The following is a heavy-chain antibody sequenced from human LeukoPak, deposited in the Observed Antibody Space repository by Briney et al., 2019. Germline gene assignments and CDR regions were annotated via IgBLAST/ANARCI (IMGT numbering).Heavy chain of an antibody. Sequence: GASVTVSCKVSGYTLTELSMHWVRQAPGKGLEWMGGFDPEDGETIYAQKFQGRVTMTEDTSTDTAYMELSSLRSEDTAVYYCATDFWVPAADEYFQHWGQGTLVTVSS. V-gene: IGHV1-24*01. CDR1: GYTLTELS. J-gene: IGHJ1*01. CDR2: FDPEDGET. D-gene: IGHD2-2*01. CDR3: ATDFWVPAADEYFQH.